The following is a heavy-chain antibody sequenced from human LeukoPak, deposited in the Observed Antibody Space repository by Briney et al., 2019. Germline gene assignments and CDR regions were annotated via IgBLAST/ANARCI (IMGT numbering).Heavy chain of an antibody. V-gene: IGHV6-1*01. CDR2: TYYRSKWYN. D-gene: IGHD3-10*01. CDR3: ARQGKLLWFGELFNYYYYYMDV. Sequence: SQTLSLTCAISGDSVSSNSAAWNWVRQSPSRGLEWLGRTYYRSKWYNDYAVSVKSRITINPDTSKNQFSLQLNSVTPEDTAVYYCARQGKLLWFGELFNYYYYYMDVWGKGTTVTISS. J-gene: IGHJ6*03. CDR1: GDSVSSNSAA.